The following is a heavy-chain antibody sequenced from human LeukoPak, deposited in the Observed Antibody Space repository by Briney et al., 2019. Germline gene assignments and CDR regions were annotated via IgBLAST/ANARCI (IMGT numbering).Heavy chain of an antibody. CDR2: ISYDGSNK. D-gene: IGHD5-24*01. V-gene: IGHV3-30*18. Sequence: PGRSLRLSCAASGFTFSSYGMHWVRQAPGKGLEWVAVISYDGSNKYYADSVKGRFTISRDNSKNTLYLQMNSLRAEDTAVYYCAKDLFMATIRADAFDIWGQGTMVTVSS. J-gene: IGHJ3*02. CDR3: AKDLFMATIRADAFDI. CDR1: GFTFSSYG.